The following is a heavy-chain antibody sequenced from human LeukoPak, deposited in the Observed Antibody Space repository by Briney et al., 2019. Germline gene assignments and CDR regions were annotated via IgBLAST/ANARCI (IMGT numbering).Heavy chain of an antibody. CDR2: IIPIFGTA. J-gene: IGHJ5*02. CDR1: GGTFSSYA. D-gene: IGHD4-17*01. CDR3: ARGGDDYGDYVSWFDP. Sequence: ASVKVCCKASGGTFSSYAISWVRQAPGQGLEWMGGIIPIFGTANYAQKFQGRVTITADESTCTAYMELSSLRSEHTAVYYCARGGDDYGDYVSWFDPWGQGTLVTVSS. V-gene: IGHV1-69*13.